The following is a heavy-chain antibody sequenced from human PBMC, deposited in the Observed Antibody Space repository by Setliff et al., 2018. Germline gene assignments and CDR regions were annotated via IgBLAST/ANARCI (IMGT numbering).Heavy chain of an antibody. J-gene: IGHJ4*02. Sequence: VSVKVSCKASGYTFTTYAISWVRQAPGQGLEWMGWISTSNGNTNYAQKFQGRVTMTTDTSTSIAYMELRSLRSDDTAVYYCARDEDRDEMEIQGYWGQGTRVTVSS. CDR2: ISTSNGNT. CDR1: GYTFTTYA. V-gene: IGHV1-18*01. CDR3: ARDEDRDEMEIQGY. D-gene: IGHD1-7*01.